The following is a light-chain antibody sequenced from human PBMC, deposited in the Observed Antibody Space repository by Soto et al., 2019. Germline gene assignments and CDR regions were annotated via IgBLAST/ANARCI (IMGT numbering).Light chain of an antibody. CDR2: GAS. CDR3: QQYINWYT. CDR1: QSVSSN. V-gene: IGKV3-15*01. Sequence: EVVMTQSPATLSVSPGERATLSCRASQSVSSNLAWYQQKPGQAPRLLIYGASTRATGIPARFSGSVFGTEFTIAISRLQSEDFAVSNGQQYINWYTFGKETKLEIK. J-gene: IGKJ2*01.